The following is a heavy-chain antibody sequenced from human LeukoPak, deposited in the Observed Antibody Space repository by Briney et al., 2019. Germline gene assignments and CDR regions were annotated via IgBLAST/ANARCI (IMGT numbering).Heavy chain of an antibody. D-gene: IGHD3-22*01. Sequence: RGSLRLSCAASGFTFSSYGMHWVRHAPGKGLEWVAFIRYDGSNKYYADSVKGRFTISRDNSKNTLYLQMNSLRAEDTAVYYCAKDRGDYYDIWGQGTLVTVSS. CDR1: GFTFSSYG. CDR2: IRYDGSNK. J-gene: IGHJ4*02. V-gene: IGHV3-30*02. CDR3: AKDRGDYYDI.